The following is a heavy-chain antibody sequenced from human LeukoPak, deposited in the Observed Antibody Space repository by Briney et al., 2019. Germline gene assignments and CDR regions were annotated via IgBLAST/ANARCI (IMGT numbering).Heavy chain of an antibody. Sequence: GGSLRLSRAASGFTFSSYAMSWVRQAPGKGLDWVSAISGSGGSTYYADSVKGRFTISRDNSKNTLYLQMNSLRAEDTAVYYCAKVGRGYSYGSNDYWGQGTLVTVSS. J-gene: IGHJ4*02. CDR2: ISGSGGST. CDR1: GFTFSSYA. D-gene: IGHD5-18*01. V-gene: IGHV3-23*01. CDR3: AKVGRGYSYGSNDY.